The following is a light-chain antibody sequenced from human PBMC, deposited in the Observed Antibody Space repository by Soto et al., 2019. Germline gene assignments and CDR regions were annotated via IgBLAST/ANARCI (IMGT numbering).Light chain of an antibody. J-gene: IGLJ2*01. CDR3: HSLDTRLSGAKI. CDR1: NSNIGAGLE. Sequence: QSVLTQPPSVSGAPGQRVTISCTGSNSNIGAGLEVHWYQQLPRAAPKLLIYGNNNRPSGVPDRFSASRSGTSASLALTGLQAEDDADYFCHSLDTRLSGAKIFGGGTKLTVL. CDR2: GNN. V-gene: IGLV1-40*01.